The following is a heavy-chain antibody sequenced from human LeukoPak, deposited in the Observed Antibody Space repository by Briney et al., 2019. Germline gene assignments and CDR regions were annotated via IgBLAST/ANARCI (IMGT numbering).Heavy chain of an antibody. V-gene: IGHV3-23*01. J-gene: IGHJ4*02. CDR3: AKDREPLTSIGWPWAYFNY. Sequence: PGGSLRLSCAASGFTFSNYAMSWVRQAPGKGLEWVISGSGSNTYYADSVKGRFTISRDNSKNTLYLQMNSLRAEDTAVYYCAKDREPLTSIGWPWAYFNYWGQGALVTVSS. CDR1: GFTFSNYA. CDR2: SGSGSNT. D-gene: IGHD6-19*01.